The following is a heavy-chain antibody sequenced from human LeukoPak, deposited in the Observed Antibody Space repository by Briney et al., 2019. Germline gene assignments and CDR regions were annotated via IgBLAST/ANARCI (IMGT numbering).Heavy chain of an antibody. CDR3: ARGRSGSYHSPFDY. CDR2: IYYSGST. J-gene: IGHJ4*02. D-gene: IGHD1-26*01. Sequence: SETLSLTCTVSGGSISNYYWSWIRQPPGKGLEWIRYIYYSGSTNYNPSLESRVTISVDTSKNQFSLKLDSVTAADTAVYYCARGRSGSYHSPFDYWGQGTLVTVSS. CDR1: GGSISNYY. V-gene: IGHV4-59*13.